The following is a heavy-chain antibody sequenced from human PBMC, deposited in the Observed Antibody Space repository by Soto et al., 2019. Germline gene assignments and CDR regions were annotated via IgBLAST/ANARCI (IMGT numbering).Heavy chain of an antibody. D-gene: IGHD2-2*01. CDR1: GFTFDDYA. Sequence: GGSLRLSCAASGFTFDDYAMHWVRQAPGKGLEWVSGISWNSGSIGYADSVKGRFTISRDNAKNSLYLQMNSLRAEDTALYYCAKDILGYCSSTSCQIDYWGQGTLVTVSS. CDR3: AKDILGYCSSTSCQIDY. J-gene: IGHJ4*02. CDR2: ISWNSGSI. V-gene: IGHV3-9*01.